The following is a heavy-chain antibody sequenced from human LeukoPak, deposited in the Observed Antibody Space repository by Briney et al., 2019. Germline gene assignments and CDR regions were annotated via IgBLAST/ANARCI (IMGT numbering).Heavy chain of an antibody. CDR2: IKPNGGGT. D-gene: IGHD2-8*01. CDR3: ARDLISTSPWNWFDP. J-gene: IGHJ5*02. Sequence: ASVKVSCKASGYTFTGYYVHWVRQAPGQGLEWMGWIKPNGGGTNYAQKFQGRVTMTRDTSISTAYMELSRLRSDDTAVYYCARDLISTSPWNWFDPWGQGTLVTVSS. V-gene: IGHV1-2*02. CDR1: GYTFTGYY.